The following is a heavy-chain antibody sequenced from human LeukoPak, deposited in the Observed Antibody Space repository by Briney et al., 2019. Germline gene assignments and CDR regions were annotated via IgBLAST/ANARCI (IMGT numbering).Heavy chain of an antibody. Sequence: GGSLRLSCAASGDYWMHWVRQAPGKGLVWVSHVNSDGSWTSHADSVKCRFTISKDNAKNTVYLQMNNLRTEDTAVYYCVSFYETNWGRGTLVTVSS. CDR3: VSFYETN. V-gene: IGHV3-74*01. CDR2: VNSDGSWT. CDR1: GDYW. D-gene: IGHD2-2*01. J-gene: IGHJ4*02.